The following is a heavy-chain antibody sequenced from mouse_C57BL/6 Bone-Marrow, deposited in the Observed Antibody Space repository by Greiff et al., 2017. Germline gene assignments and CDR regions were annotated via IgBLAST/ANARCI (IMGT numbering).Heavy chain of an antibody. V-gene: IGHV1-63*01. CDR2: IYPGGGYT. D-gene: IGHD1-1*01. Sequence: VQLQQSGAELVRPGTSVKMSCKASGYTFTNYWIGWAKQRPGHGLEWIGDIYPGGGYTNYNEKFKGKATLTADKSSSTAYMQFSSLTSEDSAIYYCARGGLYGSSPWFAYWGQGTLVTVSA. J-gene: IGHJ3*01. CDR1: GYTFTNYW. CDR3: ARGGLYGSSPWFAY.